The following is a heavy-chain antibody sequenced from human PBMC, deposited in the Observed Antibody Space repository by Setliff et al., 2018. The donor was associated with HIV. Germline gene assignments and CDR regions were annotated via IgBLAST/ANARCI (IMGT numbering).Heavy chain of an antibody. J-gene: IGHJ5*02. CDR1: GGSMNSDSYS. D-gene: IGHD3-3*01. CDR3: ARARTIGVSAVFFDP. CDR2: IYVGGSV. Sequence: LSLTCTVSGGSMNSDSYSWTWLRQPAGKGPELIGHIYVGGSVVYNPSLASPVTISLVPSKNQFSLDLSSVTAADTAKYYCARARTIGVSAVFFDPWGQGTPVTVSS. V-gene: IGHV4-61*09.